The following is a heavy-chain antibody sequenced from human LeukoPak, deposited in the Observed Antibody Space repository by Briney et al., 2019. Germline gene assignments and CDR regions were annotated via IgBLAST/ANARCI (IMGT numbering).Heavy chain of an antibody. V-gene: IGHV1-18*01. CDR3: ARARDYYDFWSGHYHFDY. D-gene: IGHD3-3*01. CDR1: GYTFTSYG. Sequence: GASVKVSCKASGYTFTSYGISWVRQAPGQGLEWMGWISAYNGNTNYAQKLQGRVAMTTDTSTSTAYMELRSLRSDDTAVYYCARARDYYDFWSGHYHFDYWGQGTLVTVSS. CDR2: ISAYNGNT. J-gene: IGHJ4*02.